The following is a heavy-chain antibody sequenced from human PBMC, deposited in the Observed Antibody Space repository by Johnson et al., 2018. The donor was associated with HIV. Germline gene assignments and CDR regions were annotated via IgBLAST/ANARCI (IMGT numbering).Heavy chain of an antibody. CDR2: IRYDGSNK. CDR3: AKEAAMVQGGAFDI. J-gene: IGHJ3*02. D-gene: IGHD3-10*01. CDR1: GFTVSSNY. V-gene: IGHV3-30*02. Sequence: QMLLVESGGGLVQPGGSLRLSCVVSGFTVSSNYMSWVRQAPGKGLEWVAFIRYDGSNKYYADSVKGRFTISRDNSKNTLYLQMNSLRAEDTALYYCAKEAAMVQGGAFDIWGQGTMVTVSS.